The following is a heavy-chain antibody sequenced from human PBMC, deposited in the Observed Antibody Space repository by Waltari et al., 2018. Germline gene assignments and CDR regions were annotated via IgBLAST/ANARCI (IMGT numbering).Heavy chain of an antibody. CDR3: ARSFKDYYDSSGYPRWFDP. J-gene: IGHJ5*02. D-gene: IGHD3-22*01. V-gene: IGHV4-59*01. Sequence: QVQLQESGPGLVKPSETLSLTCTVSGGSISSYYWSWIRQPPGKGLEWIGYIYYSGSTNYNPSLKSRVTISVDTSKNQFSLKLSSVTAVDTAVYYCARSFKDYYDSSGYPRWFDPWGQGTLVTVSS. CDR2: IYYSGST. CDR1: GGSISSYY.